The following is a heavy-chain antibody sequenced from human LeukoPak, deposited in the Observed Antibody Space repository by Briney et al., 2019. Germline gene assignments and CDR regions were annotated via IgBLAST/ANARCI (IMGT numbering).Heavy chain of an antibody. V-gene: IGHV1-2*02. D-gene: IGHD3-3*01. CDR3: ARDPTSFLEWLLYRSADFGFDI. CDR1: GYTFTGYY. CDR2: IKPNSGGT. Sequence: GASVKVSCKASGYTFTGYYMHWVRQAPGQGLEWMGWIKPNSGGTNYAQKFQGRVTMTRDTSISTAYLELSRLRSDDTAVYYCARDPTSFLEWLLYRSADFGFDIWGQGTMVTVSS. J-gene: IGHJ3*02.